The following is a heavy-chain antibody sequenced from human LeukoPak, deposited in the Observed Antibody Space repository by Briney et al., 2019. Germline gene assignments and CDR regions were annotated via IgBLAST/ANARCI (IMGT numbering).Heavy chain of an antibody. J-gene: IGHJ5*02. CDR3: ARHARIAAAVAWFDP. Sequence: LGESLKISCKGSGYSFTSYWIGWVRQMPGKGLEWMGIIYPGDSDTRYSPSFQGQVTISADRSISTAYLQWSSLKASDTAMYYCARHARIAAAVAWFDPWGQGTLVTVSS. D-gene: IGHD6-13*01. CDR2: IYPGDSDT. CDR1: GYSFTSYW. V-gene: IGHV5-51*01.